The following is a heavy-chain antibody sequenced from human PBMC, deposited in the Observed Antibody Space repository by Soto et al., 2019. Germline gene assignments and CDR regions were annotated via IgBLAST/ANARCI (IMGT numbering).Heavy chain of an antibody. V-gene: IGHV3-33*01. CDR1: GFTFSSYG. Sequence: QVQLVESGGGVVQPGRSLRLSCAASGFTFSSYGMHWVRQAPGKGLEWVAVIWYDGSNKYYADSVKGRFTISRDNSKNTLYLQMNSLRDEDTAVYYCARDTAARSYWYFDLWGRGTLVTVSS. CDR2: IWYDGSNK. CDR3: ARDTAARSYWYFDL. D-gene: IGHD6-6*01. J-gene: IGHJ2*01.